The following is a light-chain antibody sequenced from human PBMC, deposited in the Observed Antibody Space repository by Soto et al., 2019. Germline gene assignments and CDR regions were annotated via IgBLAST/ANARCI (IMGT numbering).Light chain of an antibody. V-gene: IGKV1-27*01. J-gene: IGKJ4*01. Sequence: DIQMTQSPSSQSASVGDRVTITCRASQGISNYLAWYQQKPGKVPKLLIYAASTLQSGVPSRFSGSGSGTDFTLTISSLQPEDVATYYCQKYNSAPQITFGGGTKVEIK. CDR3: QKYNSAPQIT. CDR2: AAS. CDR1: QGISNY.